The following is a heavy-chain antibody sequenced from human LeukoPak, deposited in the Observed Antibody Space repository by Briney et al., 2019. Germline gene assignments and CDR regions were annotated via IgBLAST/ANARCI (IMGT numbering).Heavy chain of an antibody. CDR1: GFTFSSYS. V-gene: IGHV3-21*01. CDR2: ISSSSSYI. CDR3: ARGGLFGEILFDY. Sequence: GGSLRLSCAASGFTFSSYSMNWVRQAPGKGLEWVSSISSSSSYIYYADSVKGRFTISRDNAKNSLYLQMNSLRAEDTVVYYYARGGLFGEILFDYWGQGTLVTVSS. D-gene: IGHD3-10*02. J-gene: IGHJ4*02.